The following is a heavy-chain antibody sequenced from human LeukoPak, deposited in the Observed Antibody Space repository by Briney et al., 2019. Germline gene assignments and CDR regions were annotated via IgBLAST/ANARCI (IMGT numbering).Heavy chain of an antibody. CDR1: GYSFTSYR. CDR2: IYPGGSDT. J-gene: IGHJ4*02. D-gene: IGHD3-10*01. Sequence: GESLKISCKGSGYSFTSYRIGWVRQMPGKGLELMGIIYPGGSDTRYSPSFQGHVTISADKSISTAYLQWSSLKASDRGMYYCARREYYGSGSYYHFDYWCQGTRVTVSS. CDR3: ARREYYGSGSYYHFDY. V-gene: IGHV5-51*01.